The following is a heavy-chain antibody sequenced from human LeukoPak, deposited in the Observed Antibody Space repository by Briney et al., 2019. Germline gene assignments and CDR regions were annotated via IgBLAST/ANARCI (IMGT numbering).Heavy chain of an antibody. CDR3: AELGITMIGGV. V-gene: IGHV3-48*03. Sequence: GGSLRLSCAASGFTFSSYEMNWVRQAPGKGLEWVSDISSSGSTIYYADSVKGRFTFSRDNSKNTLYLQINSLRAEDTAVYYCAELGITMIGGVWGKGTTVTISS. J-gene: IGHJ6*04. CDR2: ISSSGSTI. D-gene: IGHD3-10*02. CDR1: GFTFSSYE.